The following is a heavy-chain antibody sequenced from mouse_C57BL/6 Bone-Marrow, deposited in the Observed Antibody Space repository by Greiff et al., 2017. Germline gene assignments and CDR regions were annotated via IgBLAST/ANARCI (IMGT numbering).Heavy chain of an antibody. CDR2: IYPRSGNT. D-gene: IGHD2-4*01. V-gene: IGHV1-81*01. CDR1: GYTFTSYG. Sequence: VQLQQSGAELARPGASVKLSCKASGYTFTSYGISWVKQRPGQGLEWIGEIYPRSGNTYYNEKFKGKATLTADKSSSTAYMELRSLTSEDSAVYFCAREGDYDDYWGQGTTLTVSS. J-gene: IGHJ2*01. CDR3: AREGDYDDY.